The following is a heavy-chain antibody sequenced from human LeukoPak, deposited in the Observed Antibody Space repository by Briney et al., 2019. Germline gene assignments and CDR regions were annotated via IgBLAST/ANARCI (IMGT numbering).Heavy chain of an antibody. J-gene: IGHJ6*03. V-gene: IGHV4-59*01. CDR2: IYYSGST. Sequence: PSETLSLTCTVSGGSISSYYWSWIRQPPGKGLEWIGYIYYSGSTNYNPSLKSRVTISVDTSKNQFSLKLSSVTAADTAVYYCARGTYYYDSSGYRGNYMDVWGKGTTVTVSS. D-gene: IGHD3-22*01. CDR3: ARGTYYYDSSGYRGNYMDV. CDR1: GGSISSYY.